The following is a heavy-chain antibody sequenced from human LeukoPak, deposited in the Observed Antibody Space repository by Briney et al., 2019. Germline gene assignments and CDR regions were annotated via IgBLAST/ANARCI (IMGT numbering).Heavy chain of an antibody. J-gene: IGHJ4*02. CDR1: GFTFTRYD. Sequence: GGSLRLSCAASGFTFTRYDINWVRQAPGKGLEWVAFIRSDESKTSYADYVKGRFTISRDNSKNTLYLQMNSLRVEDTAVYYCGKDRSNCSGGSCYSGSIDHWGQGTLVTVSS. V-gene: IGHV3-30*02. CDR2: IRSDESKT. CDR3: GKDRSNCSGGSCYSGSIDH. D-gene: IGHD2-15*01.